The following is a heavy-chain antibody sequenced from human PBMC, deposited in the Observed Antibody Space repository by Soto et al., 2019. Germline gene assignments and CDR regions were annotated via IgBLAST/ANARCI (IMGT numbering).Heavy chain of an antibody. CDR2: IYYSGST. J-gene: IGHJ5*02. CDR1: GGSISSYY. Sequence: SETLSLTCTVSGGSISSYYWSWIRQPPGKGLEWIGYIYYSGSTNYNPSLKSRVTISVDTSKNQFSLKLSSVTAADTAVYYCARVGGYYDSIKTWGQGTLVTVSS. D-gene: IGHD3-22*01. V-gene: IGHV4-59*01. CDR3: ARVGGYYDSIKT.